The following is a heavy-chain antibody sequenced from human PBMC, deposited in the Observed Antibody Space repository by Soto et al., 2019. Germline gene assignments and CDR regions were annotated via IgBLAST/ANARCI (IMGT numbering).Heavy chain of an antibody. J-gene: IGHJ5*02. CDR1: GFSFSSYW. CDR3: AITTSTVSYCLDP. V-gene: IGHV3-7*03. Sequence: GGSLRLSCAASGFSFSSYWMSWVRQAPGKGPEWVANIKEDGGEQHYVDSVKGRFTISRDNTENSLFLQMNNLRAEDSAIYYCAITTSTVSYCLDPWGPGTQVTVYS. D-gene: IGHD4-4*01. CDR2: IKEDGGEQ.